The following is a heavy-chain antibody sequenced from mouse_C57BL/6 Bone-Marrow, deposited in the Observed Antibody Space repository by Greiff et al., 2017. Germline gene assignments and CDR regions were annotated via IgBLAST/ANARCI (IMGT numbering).Heavy chain of an antibody. Sequence: QVQLQQPGAELVRPGTSVKLSCKASGYTFTSYWMHWVKQRPGQGLEWIGVIDPSDSYTNYNQKFKGKATLTVDTSSSTAYMQRSSLTSEDSAVYYCARDGSSYAFDYWGQGTTLTVSS. CDR3: ARDGSSYAFDY. J-gene: IGHJ2*01. D-gene: IGHD1-1*01. V-gene: IGHV1-59*01. CDR1: GYTFTSYW. CDR2: IDPSDSYT.